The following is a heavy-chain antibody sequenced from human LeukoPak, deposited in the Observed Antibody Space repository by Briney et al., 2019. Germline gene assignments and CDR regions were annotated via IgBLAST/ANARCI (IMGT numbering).Heavy chain of an antibody. V-gene: IGHV3-23*01. CDR1: GFTFSSYA. CDR2: ISGSGGST. J-gene: IGHJ5*02. CDR3: ARDSEFWDCSSTSCQETYNWFDP. Sequence: PGGSLRLSCAASGFTFSSYAMSWVRQAPGKGLEWVSAISGSGGSTYYADSVKGRFTISRDNSKNTLYLQMNSLRAEDTAVYYCARDSEFWDCSSTSCQETYNWFDPWGQGTLVTVSS. D-gene: IGHD2-2*01.